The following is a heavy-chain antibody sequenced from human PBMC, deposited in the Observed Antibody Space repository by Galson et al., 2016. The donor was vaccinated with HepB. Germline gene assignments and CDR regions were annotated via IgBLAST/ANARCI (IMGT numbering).Heavy chain of an antibody. V-gene: IGHV3-23*01. CDR2: IRGSGTVT. J-gene: IGHJ3*02. CDR1: GFTNNIYS. Sequence: SLRLACAASGFTNNIYSMNWVRQDPGKGLQWVSAIRGSGTVTAYTEPLWGWFTISRDNSKTTLYLQRNSLRAEDAAVYYCANISLDGHTSGWEGSFDIWGRGTMVTVSS. D-gene: IGHD6-19*01. CDR3: ANISLDGHTSGWEGSFDI.